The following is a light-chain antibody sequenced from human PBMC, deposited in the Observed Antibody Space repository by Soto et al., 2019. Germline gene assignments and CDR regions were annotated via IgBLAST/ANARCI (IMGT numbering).Light chain of an antibody. CDR3: QQYGRSPLT. CDR1: ECVKSRF. V-gene: IGKV3-20*01. J-gene: IGKJ4*01. Sequence: EIVLTQSPGTLSLSPVERATLSCRASECVKSRFLAWYQQKPGQAPRLLIYGASSRATGIPDRFSGSGSGTDFTLTISRLQPEDCAVYYCQQYGRSPLTFGGGTKVEIK. CDR2: GAS.